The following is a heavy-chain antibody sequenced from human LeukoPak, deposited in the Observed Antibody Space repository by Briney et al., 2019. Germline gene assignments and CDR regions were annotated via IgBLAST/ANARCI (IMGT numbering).Heavy chain of an antibody. D-gene: IGHD2-15*01. CDR1: GFTFSSYW. J-gene: IGHJ6*02. V-gene: IGHV3-23*01. CDR2: ISGSGDST. CDR3: AKGITNSCYSAMDV. Sequence: GGSLRLSCAASGFTFSSYWMHWVRQAPGKGLEWVSAISGSGDSTFYVDSVKGRFTISRDNSKNTLYLQMNSLRAEDTAVYFCAKGITNSCYSAMDVWGQGSTVTVSS.